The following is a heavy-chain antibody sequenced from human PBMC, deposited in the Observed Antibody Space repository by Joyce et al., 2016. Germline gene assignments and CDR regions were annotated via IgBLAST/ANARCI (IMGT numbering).Heavy chain of an antibody. D-gene: IGHD6-19*01. V-gene: IGHV2-70*17. CDR1: GFSLSTSGVS. J-gene: IGHJ4*02. CDR3: ARMAIRGMAGEFDY. CDR2: IDWDNDK. Sequence: QVALRESGPALVKPTQTLTLTCSFSGFSLSTSGVSVSWIREPPGKALEGLARIDWDNDKFYTTSLETRLTISKDTAKNQVVLTVTNMDPVDTATYYCARMAIRGMAGEFDYWGQGTLVTVSS.